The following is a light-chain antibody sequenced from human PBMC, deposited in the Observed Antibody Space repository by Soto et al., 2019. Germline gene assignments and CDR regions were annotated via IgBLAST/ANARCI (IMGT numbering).Light chain of an antibody. V-gene: IGLV2-11*01. CDR2: DVT. Sequence: QSALTQPRSVSGSPGQSVTISCTGTSSDVGAYNYVSWYQHHPGKGPKLIIYDVTKRPSGVPDRFSGSKSGNTASLTISGLQAEFEADYYCCSYAGSSWVFGGGTQVTVL. J-gene: IGLJ3*02. CDR1: SSDVGAYNY. CDR3: CSYAGSSWV.